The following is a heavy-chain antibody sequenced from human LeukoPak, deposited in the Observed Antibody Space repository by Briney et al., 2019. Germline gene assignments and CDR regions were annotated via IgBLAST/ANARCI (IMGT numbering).Heavy chain of an antibody. CDR1: GGSISSSSYY. Sequence: SETLSLTCTVSGGSISSSSYYWGWIRQPPGKGLEWIGSIYYSGSTYYNPSLKSRVTISVDTSKNQFSLKLSSVTAADTAVYYCARLGDITMVRPFDYWGQGTLVTVSS. J-gene: IGHJ4*02. D-gene: IGHD3-10*01. CDR2: IYYSGST. V-gene: IGHV4-39*01. CDR3: ARLGDITMVRPFDY.